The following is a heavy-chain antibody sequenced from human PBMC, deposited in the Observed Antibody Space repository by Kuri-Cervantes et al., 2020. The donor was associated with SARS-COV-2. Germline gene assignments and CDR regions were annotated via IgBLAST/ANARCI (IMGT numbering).Heavy chain of an antibody. CDR3: AREVLLWFGELLSYDAFDI. Sequence: ASVKVSCKASGYTFTSYYMHWVRQAPGQGLEWMGIINPSGGSTSYAQKFQGRVTMTRDTSTSTVYMELSSLRSEDTAVYYCAREVLLWFGELLSYDAFDIWGQGTMVTVSS. CDR1: GYTFTSYY. J-gene: IGHJ3*02. CDR2: INPSGGST. D-gene: IGHD3-10*01. V-gene: IGHV1-46*01.